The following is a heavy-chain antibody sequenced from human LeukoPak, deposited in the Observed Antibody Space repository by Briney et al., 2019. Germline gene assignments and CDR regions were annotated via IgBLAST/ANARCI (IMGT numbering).Heavy chain of an antibody. CDR1: GFTFSDYY. CDR3: ARDPYDSSGYYYEGGYFDY. D-gene: IGHD3-22*01. V-gene: IGHV3-33*08. Sequence: PGGSLRLSCAASGFTFSDYYMSWIRQAPGKGLEWVAVIWYDGSNKYYADSVKGRFTISRDNSKNTLYLQMNSLRAEDTAVYYCARDPYDSSGYYYEGGYFDYWGQGTLVTVSS. J-gene: IGHJ4*02. CDR2: IWYDGSNK.